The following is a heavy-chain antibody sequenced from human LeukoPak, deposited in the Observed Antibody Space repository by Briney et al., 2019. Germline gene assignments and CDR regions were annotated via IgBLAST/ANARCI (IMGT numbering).Heavy chain of an antibody. V-gene: IGHV3-30*02. J-gene: IGHJ6*03. Sequence: GGSLRLSCAASGFTFSSYGMHWVRQAPGKGLEWVAFIRYDGSNKYYADSVKGRFTISRDNSKNTLYLQMNSLRAEDTAVYYCAKDRADAGGSGSYYYYYYMDVWGKGTTVTISS. CDR2: IRYDGSNK. CDR1: GFTFSSYG. CDR3: AKDRADAGGSGSYYYYYYMDV. D-gene: IGHD3-10*01.